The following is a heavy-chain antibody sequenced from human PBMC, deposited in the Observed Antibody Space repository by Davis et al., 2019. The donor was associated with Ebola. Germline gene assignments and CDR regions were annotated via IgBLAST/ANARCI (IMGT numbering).Heavy chain of an antibody. Sequence: ESLKISCAASGFVFSSYFMSWVRQPPGKGLEWIGEINHSGSTTYNPSLKSRVTISVDTSKNQFSLKLSSVTAADTAVYYCARRPSIYYYYYGMDVWGKGTTVTVSS. V-gene: IGHV4-34*01. CDR3: ARRPSIYYYYYGMDV. CDR1: GFVFSSYF. D-gene: IGHD2/OR15-2a*01. CDR2: INHSGST. J-gene: IGHJ6*04.